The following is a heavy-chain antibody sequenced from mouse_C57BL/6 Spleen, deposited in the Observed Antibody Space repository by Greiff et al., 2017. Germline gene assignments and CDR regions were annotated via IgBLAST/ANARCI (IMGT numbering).Heavy chain of an antibody. D-gene: IGHD2-1*01. Sequence: QVQLQQPGAELVMPGASVKLSCKASGYTFTSYWMHWVKQRPGQGLEWIGEIDPSDSYTNYNQKFKGKSTLTVDKSSSTAYMQLSSLTSADSAVXYCARGDGNYEYWGQGTTLTVSS. CDR1: GYTFTSYW. V-gene: IGHV1-69*01. J-gene: IGHJ2*01. CDR3: ARGDGNYEY. CDR2: IDPSDSYT.